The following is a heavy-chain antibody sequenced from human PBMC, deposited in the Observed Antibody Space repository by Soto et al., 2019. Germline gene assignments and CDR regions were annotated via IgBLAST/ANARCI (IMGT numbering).Heavy chain of an antibody. J-gene: IGHJ4*02. CDR2: ISAYNGNT. CDR1: GYTFTSYG. V-gene: IGHV1-18*04. Sequence: QVQLVQSGAEVKKPGASVKVSCKASGYTFTSYGISWVRQAPGQGLEWMGWISAYNGNTNYAQKLQGRVTMTTDTSTSTAYMELRSLRSDDTAVYYCARDQRANPAYCGGDCFGYWGQGTLVTVSS. D-gene: IGHD2-21*01. CDR3: ARDQRANPAYCGGDCFGY.